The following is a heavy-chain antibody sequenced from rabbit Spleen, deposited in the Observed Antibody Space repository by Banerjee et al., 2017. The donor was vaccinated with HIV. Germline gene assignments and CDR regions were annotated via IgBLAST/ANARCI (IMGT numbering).Heavy chain of an antibody. D-gene: IGHD1-1*01. Sequence: QEQLVESGGGLVKPEGSLTLTCKASGFSFSDRDVMCWVRQAPGKGLQWIACINTYTAKPVYATWAKGRFTISRTSSTTVTLQMTSLTAADTATYFCARDLVAVIGWNFNLWGPGTLVTVS. J-gene: IGHJ4*01. CDR1: GFSFSDRDV. CDR2: INTYTAKP. CDR3: ARDLVAVIGWNFNL. V-gene: IGHV1S45*01.